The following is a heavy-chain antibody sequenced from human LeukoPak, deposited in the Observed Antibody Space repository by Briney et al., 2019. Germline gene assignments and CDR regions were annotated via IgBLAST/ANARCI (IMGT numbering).Heavy chain of an antibody. D-gene: IGHD5-12*01. CDR2: IYYSGST. CDR1: GGSISSYY. J-gene: IGHJ4*02. CDR3: ARVGYSGYANRGSFDY. Sequence: PSETLSLSCTVSGGSISSYYWSWIRQPPGKGLEWIGYIYYSGSTNYNPSLKSRVTISVDTSKNQFSLKLSSVTAADTAVYYCARVGYSGYANRGSFDYWGQGTLVTVSS. V-gene: IGHV4-59*01.